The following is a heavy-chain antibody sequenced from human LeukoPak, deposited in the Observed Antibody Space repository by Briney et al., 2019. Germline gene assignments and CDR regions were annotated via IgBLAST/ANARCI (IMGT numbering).Heavy chain of an antibody. CDR1: GFTFSDYS. D-gene: IGHD3-22*01. V-gene: IGHV3-21*01. J-gene: IGHJ4*02. Sequence: PGGSLRLSCAASGFTFSDYSMSWVRQAPGKGLEWVSSISSRSTYIYYADSVKGRFTISRDNAKNSLYLQMNSLRAEDTAVYYCARGGTPYYYDSSGSQENDYWGQGTLVTVSS. CDR3: ARGGTPYYYDSSGSQENDY. CDR2: ISSRSTYI.